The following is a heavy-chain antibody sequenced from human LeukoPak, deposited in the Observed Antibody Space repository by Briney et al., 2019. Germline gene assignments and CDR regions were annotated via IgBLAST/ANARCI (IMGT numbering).Heavy chain of an antibody. J-gene: IGHJ4*02. Sequence: SQTLSLTCAISGDSVSSNSVTWNWIRQSPSRGLEWLGRTYYRSKWYNDYAVSVKSRITINPDTSQNQFSLQLNSVTPEGTAVYYCTRAAPFSSGRFDYWGQGTLVTVSS. CDR3: TRAAPFSSGRFDY. V-gene: IGHV6-1*01. D-gene: IGHD6-19*01. CDR1: GDSVSSNSVT. CDR2: TYYRSKWYN.